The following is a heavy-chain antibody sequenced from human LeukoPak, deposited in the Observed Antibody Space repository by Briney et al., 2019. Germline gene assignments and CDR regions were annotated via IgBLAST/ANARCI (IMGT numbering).Heavy chain of an antibody. CDR1: GYTFTTYG. J-gene: IGHJ4*02. D-gene: IGHD1-1*01. CDR3: ARRRGTTGTTFDY. CDR2: INPNSGGT. V-gene: IGHV1-2*02. Sequence: ASVKVSCKASGYTFTTYGINWMRQAPGQGLEWMGWINPNSGGTNYAQKFQGRVTMTRDTSISTAYMELSRLRSDDTAVYYCARRRGTTGTTFDYWGQGTLVTVSS.